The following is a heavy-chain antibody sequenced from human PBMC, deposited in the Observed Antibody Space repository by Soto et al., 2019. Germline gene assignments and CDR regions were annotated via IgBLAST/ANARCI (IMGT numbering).Heavy chain of an antibody. CDR1: GYTFTSHG. CDR2: ISAYNGNT. CDR3: ARDPGGSVYFDY. D-gene: IGHD1-26*01. J-gene: IGHJ4*02. V-gene: IGHV1-18*01. Sequence: ASVKVSCKASGYTFTSHGISWVRQAPGQGLERMGWISAYNGNTNYAQKFQGRVTMTTDTSTSTIYMELRSLRSDDTAVYYCARDPGGSVYFDYWGQGTLVTVSS.